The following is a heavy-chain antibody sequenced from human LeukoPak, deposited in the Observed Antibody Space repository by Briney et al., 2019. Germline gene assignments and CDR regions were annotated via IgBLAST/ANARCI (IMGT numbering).Heavy chain of an antibody. Sequence: SETLSLTCTVSGGSISSSSYYWGWIRQPPGKGLEWVGCIYYSGSTYYNPSLKSRVTISVDTSKNQFSLKLSSVTAADTAVYYCAREEVVVRGVFDYWGQGTLVTVSS. J-gene: IGHJ4*02. V-gene: IGHV4-39*02. CDR1: GGSISSSSYY. CDR3: AREEVVVRGVFDY. D-gene: IGHD3-22*01. CDR2: IYYSGST.